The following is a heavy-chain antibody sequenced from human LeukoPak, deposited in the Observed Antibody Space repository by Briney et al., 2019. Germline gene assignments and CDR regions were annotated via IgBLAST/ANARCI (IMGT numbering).Heavy chain of an antibody. CDR2: ISTTVGNT. D-gene: IGHD3-10*01. Sequence: GGSLRLSCAASGFTFSTSAVSWVRQAPGKGLEWVSSISTTVGNTYYADSVKGRFTISRDNSNNTLYLQMNSLTAEDTAVYYCTKRAEFGGFDPWGQGTLVTVSS. CDR1: GFTFSTSA. V-gene: IGHV3-23*01. J-gene: IGHJ5*02. CDR3: TKRAEFGGFDP.